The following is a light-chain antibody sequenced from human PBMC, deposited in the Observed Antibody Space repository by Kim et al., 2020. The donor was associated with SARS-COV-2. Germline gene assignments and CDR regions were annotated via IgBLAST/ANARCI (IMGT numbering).Light chain of an antibody. CDR1: SIDVGSYTL. CDR3: CSYAGSSTYV. CDR2: EVS. Sequence: GQSITISCTGTSIDVGSYTLVSWYQQHPGKAPTLMIYEVSKRPSGVSNRFSGSKSGNTASLTISGLQAEDEADYYCCSYAGSSTYVFGTGTKVTVL. J-gene: IGLJ1*01. V-gene: IGLV2-23*02.